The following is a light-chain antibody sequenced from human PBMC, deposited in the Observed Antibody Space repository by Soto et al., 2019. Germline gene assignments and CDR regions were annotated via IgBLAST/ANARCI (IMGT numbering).Light chain of an antibody. J-gene: IGKJ5*01. CDR2: GAS. CDR3: QQYNNWIT. CDR1: QSVSSY. V-gene: IGKV3-15*01. Sequence: EIVMTQSPATLSVSRGETTRLSCRASQSVSSYLAWYQQKPGQTPRLLIYGASTRATGVPARFSGSGSGTEFTLTISSLQSEDFAVYYCQQYNNWITFGQGTRLEI.